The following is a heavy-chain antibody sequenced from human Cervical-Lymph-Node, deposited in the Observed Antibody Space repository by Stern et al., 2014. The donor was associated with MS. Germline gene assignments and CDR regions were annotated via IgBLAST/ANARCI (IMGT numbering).Heavy chain of an antibody. V-gene: IGHV5-51*03. D-gene: IGHD3-22*01. CDR3: ARGGTSSGYQNFLFDY. CDR1: GYDFSTYW. Sequence: EVQLVESGAEVKKPGESLRISCKGSGYDFSTYWIGWVRQMPGKGLEWMGILYPGDSDTTYSPSFQGQVTISADKSINAAYLQLGSLKASDTAIYYCARGGTSSGYQNFLFDYWGQGTLVTVSS. CDR2: LYPGDSDT. J-gene: IGHJ4*02.